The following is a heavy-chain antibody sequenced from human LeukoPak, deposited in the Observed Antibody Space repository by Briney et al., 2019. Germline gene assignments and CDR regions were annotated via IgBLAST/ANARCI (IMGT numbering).Heavy chain of an antibody. J-gene: IGHJ6*02. Sequence: ASVKVSCKASGGTFSSYAISWVRQAPGQGLEGRGRIIPILVIANYDQKLEGRVTITEDKSQSTAYMELSRLRYEDTAVYYCARGKVPDAITYYGMDVWGQGTTVTVSS. CDR3: ARGKVPDAITYYGMDV. V-gene: IGHV1-69*04. CDR1: GGTFSSYA. D-gene: IGHD2-2*01. CDR2: IIPILVIA.